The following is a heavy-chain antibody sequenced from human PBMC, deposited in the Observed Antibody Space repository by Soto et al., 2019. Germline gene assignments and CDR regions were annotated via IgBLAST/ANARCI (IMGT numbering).Heavy chain of an antibody. V-gene: IGHV4-34*01. CDR2: INHSGST. CDR3: ARVRGSGSYYKSVRYYYMDV. D-gene: IGHD3-10*01. J-gene: IGHJ6*03. CDR1: GGSISSYY. Sequence: PSETLSLTCTVSGGSISSYYWSWIRQPPGKGLEWIGEINHSGSTNYNPSLKSRVTISVDTSKNQFSLKLSSVTAADTAVYYCARVRGSGSYYKSVRYYYMDVWGKGTTVTVSS.